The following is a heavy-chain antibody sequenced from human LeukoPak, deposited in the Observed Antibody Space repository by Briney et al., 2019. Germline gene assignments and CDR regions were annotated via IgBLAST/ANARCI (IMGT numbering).Heavy chain of an antibody. CDR3: ARVLNRYCSGGSCYGLGY. V-gene: IGHV1-2*06. D-gene: IGHD2-15*01. Sequence: ASVKVSCKASGYTFTGYYMHWVRQAPGQGLKWMGRINPNSGGTNYAQKFQGRVTMTRDTSISTAYMELSRLRSDDTAVYYCARVLNRYCSGGSCYGLGYWGQGTLVTVSS. CDR1: GYTFTGYY. J-gene: IGHJ4*02. CDR2: INPNSGGT.